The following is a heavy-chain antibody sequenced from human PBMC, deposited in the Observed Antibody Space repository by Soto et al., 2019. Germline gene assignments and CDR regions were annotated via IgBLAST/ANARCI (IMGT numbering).Heavy chain of an antibody. D-gene: IGHD2-15*01. V-gene: IGHV4-59*01. J-gene: IGHJ4*02. CDR3: ASGYCSGGSCYPGLPLLNY. Sequence: QVQLQESGPGLVKPSETLSLTCTVSGGSISSYYWSWIRQPPGKGLEWIGYIYYSGSTNYNPSLKSRVTISVDTSKNQFSLKLSSVTAADTAVYYCASGYCSGGSCYPGLPLLNYWGQGTLVTVSS. CDR1: GGSISSYY. CDR2: IYYSGST.